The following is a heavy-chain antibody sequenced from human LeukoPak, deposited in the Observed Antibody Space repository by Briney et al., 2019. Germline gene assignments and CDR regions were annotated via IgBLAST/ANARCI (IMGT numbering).Heavy chain of an antibody. Sequence: EGSLRLSCAASGFTFSDYYMSWIRQAPGKGLEWVSYISSSGSTIHYADSVKGRFTISRDNAKNSLYLQMNSLRAEDTAVYYCARMGPLYYFDCWGQGTLVTVSS. CDR3: ARMGPLYYFDC. CDR1: GFTFSDYY. D-gene: IGHD3-16*01. CDR2: ISSSGSTI. V-gene: IGHV3-11*01. J-gene: IGHJ4*02.